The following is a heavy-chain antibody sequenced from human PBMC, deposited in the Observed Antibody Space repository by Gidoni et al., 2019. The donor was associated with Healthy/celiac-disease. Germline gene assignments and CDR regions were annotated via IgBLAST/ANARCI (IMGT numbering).Heavy chain of an antibody. CDR3: ARGIVVVPAAYMDV. CDR2: INHSGST. CDR1: GGSFSGYY. D-gene: IGHD2-2*01. V-gene: IGHV4-34*01. J-gene: IGHJ6*03. Sequence: QVQLQQWGAGLLKPSETLSLTCAVYGGSFSGYYWSWIRQPPGKGLEWSGEINHSGSTNYNPSLKSRVTISVDTSKNQFSLKLSSVTAADTAVYYCARGIVVVPAAYMDVWGKGTTVTVSS.